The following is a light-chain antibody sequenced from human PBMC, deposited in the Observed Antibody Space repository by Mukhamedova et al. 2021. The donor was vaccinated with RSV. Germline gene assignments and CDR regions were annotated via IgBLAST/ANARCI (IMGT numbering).Light chain of an antibody. CDR1: QSVSSSY. J-gene: IGKJ2*03. CDR3: QQYGSSPHS. Sequence: GERATLSCRASQSVSSSYLAWYQQKPGQAPRLLIYGASSRATGIPDMFSGSGSGTDFTLTISRLEPEDFAVYYCQQYGSSPHSFG. V-gene: IGKV3-20*01. CDR2: GAS.